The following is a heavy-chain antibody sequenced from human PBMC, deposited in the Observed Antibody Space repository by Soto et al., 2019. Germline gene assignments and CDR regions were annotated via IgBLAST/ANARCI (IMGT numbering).Heavy chain of an antibody. Sequence: EVQLSESGGGLVQPGGSPRLSCAASGFTFSSYAMSWVRQAPGKGLEWVSAISDSGGSTYYAGSVKGRFTISRDNSKNTLYLQMNSLRAEDTAGYYCAKALYDILTGIDYWGQGTLVTVSS. CDR3: AKALYDILTGIDY. J-gene: IGHJ4*02. D-gene: IGHD3-9*01. V-gene: IGHV3-23*01. CDR1: GFTFSSYA. CDR2: ISDSGGST.